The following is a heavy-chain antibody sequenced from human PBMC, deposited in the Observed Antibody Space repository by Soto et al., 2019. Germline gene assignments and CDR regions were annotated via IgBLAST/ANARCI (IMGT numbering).Heavy chain of an antibody. Sequence: QLHLEESGSGLVRPSETLSLTCAVSGASIARDGYSWTWIRQSPGRGLEWIGYIFHSGSTQYNPSLRGRVTISVDRSKNHVSLRLDSVTAADTAIYYCARDPSHWFDPWGQGALVTVSS. V-gene: IGHV4-30-2*06. J-gene: IGHJ5*02. CDR2: IFHSGST. CDR1: GASIARDGYS. CDR3: ARDPSHWFDP.